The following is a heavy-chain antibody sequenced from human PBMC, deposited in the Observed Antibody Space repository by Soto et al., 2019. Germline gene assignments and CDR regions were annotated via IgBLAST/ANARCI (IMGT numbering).Heavy chain of an antibody. CDR3: ASKLTVYRRKNYFHF. Sequence: QVQLVESGGALVKPGGSLRLSCAASGFNFGDLYISWIRQAPGKGLEWVSFISATGETTYYADSVKGRFTISMDNAQKSLDLQTKSLRDEDTAILQFASKLTVYRRKNYFHFWGSGILATFSS. J-gene: IGHJ4*02. V-gene: IGHV3-11*01. CDR1: GFNFGDLY. CDR2: ISATGETT. D-gene: IGHD1-26*01.